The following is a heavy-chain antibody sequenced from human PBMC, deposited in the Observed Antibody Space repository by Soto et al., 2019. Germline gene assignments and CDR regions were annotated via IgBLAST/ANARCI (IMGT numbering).Heavy chain of an antibody. Sequence: QITLKESGPTLVKPTQTLTLTCTFSGLSLSTTGVGVAWIRQPPGKALEWLALIYWADDKSYSPSLKSRLTITIDTSKNQMVITMTNMDPVDTATYYCVQSRCGGVCLQSYSSHSYYGLDVWGQGTTVTVSS. V-gene: IGHV2-5*02. CDR3: VQSRCGGVCLQSYSSHSYYGLDV. J-gene: IGHJ6*02. CDR1: GLSLSTTGVG. CDR2: IYWADDK. D-gene: IGHD2-21*02.